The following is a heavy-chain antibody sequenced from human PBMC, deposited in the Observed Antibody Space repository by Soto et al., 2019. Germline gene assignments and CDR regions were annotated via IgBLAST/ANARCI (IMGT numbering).Heavy chain of an antibody. CDR3: AKEIYCSSTSCYSY. CDR1: GFTFSSYA. D-gene: IGHD2-2*01. Sequence: GGSLRLSCAASGFTFSSYAMSWVRQAPGKGLEWVSAISGSGGSSYYADSVKGRFTISRDNSKNTLYLQLNSLRAEDTAVYYCAKEIYCSSTSCYSYWGQGTLVTVSS. V-gene: IGHV3-23*01. J-gene: IGHJ4*02. CDR2: ISGSGGSS.